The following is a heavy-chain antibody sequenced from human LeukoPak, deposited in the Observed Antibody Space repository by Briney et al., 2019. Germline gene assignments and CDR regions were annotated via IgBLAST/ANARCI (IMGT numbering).Heavy chain of an antibody. CDR1: GSLFTNSW. Sequence: GDSLKISCKASGSLFTNSWIGWVRQMPGRGLEWMGVIYPGDSDTRVSPSFQGQVTISADKSISTAYLQWSSLKASDTAMYYCARLVGATRDYWGQGTLVTV. CDR2: IYPGDSDT. CDR3: ARLVGATRDY. J-gene: IGHJ4*02. D-gene: IGHD1-26*01. V-gene: IGHV5-51*01.